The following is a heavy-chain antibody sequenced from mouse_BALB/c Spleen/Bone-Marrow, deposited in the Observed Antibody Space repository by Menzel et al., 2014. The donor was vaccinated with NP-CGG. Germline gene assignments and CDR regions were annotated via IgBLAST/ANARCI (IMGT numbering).Heavy chain of an antibody. CDR1: GYAFSSSW. Sequence: LVESGPELVKPGASVKISCKASGYAFSSSWMSWVKQRPGQGLEWIGRIYPGDGDTNYNGKFKGKATLTADKSSSTAYMQLSSLTSVDSAVYFCARDGYGKRNYFDYWGQGTTLTVSS. V-gene: IGHV1-82*01. D-gene: IGHD2-1*01. CDR3: ARDGYGKRNYFDY. CDR2: IYPGDGDT. J-gene: IGHJ2*01.